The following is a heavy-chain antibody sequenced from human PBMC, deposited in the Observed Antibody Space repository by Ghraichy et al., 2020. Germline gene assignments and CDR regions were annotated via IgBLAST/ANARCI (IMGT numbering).Heavy chain of an antibody. CDR2: IYSGGNT. CDR1: GFTVINNF. V-gene: IGHV3-66*01. J-gene: IGHJ5*02. CDR3: ARGGSSSEAGS. D-gene: IGHD6-25*01. Sequence: GGSLRLSCAASGFTVINNFMTWVRQAPGKGLEWVALIYSGGNTSYADSVKGRFTLSRDSSKNTVYLQMNSLRVDDTAVYYCARGGSSSEAGSWGQGTLVTVSS.